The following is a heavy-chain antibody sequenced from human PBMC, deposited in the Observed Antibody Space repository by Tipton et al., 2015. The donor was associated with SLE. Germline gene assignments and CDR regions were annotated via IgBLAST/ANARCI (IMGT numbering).Heavy chain of an antibody. CDR2: LNWNGDTT. CDR1: VFTFRSYS. CDR3: ARAGNWGLGGWIDP. Sequence: GSLRLSCAASVFTFRSYSMNWVRQAPGKGLEWVCGLNWNGDTTGYVDSVKGRFTISRDNDKKSLYLQMNTLRVEDTAVYYCARAGNWGLGGWIDPWGQGTLVTVSS. J-gene: IGHJ5*02. V-gene: IGHV3-20*04. D-gene: IGHD7-27*01.